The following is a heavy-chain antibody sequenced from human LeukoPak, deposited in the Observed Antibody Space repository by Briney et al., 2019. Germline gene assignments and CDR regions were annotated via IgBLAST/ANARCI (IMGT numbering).Heavy chain of an antibody. J-gene: IGHJ4*02. CDR3: ARESTMVRGVSTFDY. V-gene: IGHV4-59*01. D-gene: IGHD3-10*01. CDR1: GGSISSYY. CDR2: IYYSGSP. Sequence: PSETLSLTCTVSGGSISSYYWSWIRQPPGKGLEWIGYIYYSGSPNYNPSLKSRVTISVDTSKNQFSLKLSSVTAADTAVYYCARESTMVRGVSTFDYWGQGTLVTVSS.